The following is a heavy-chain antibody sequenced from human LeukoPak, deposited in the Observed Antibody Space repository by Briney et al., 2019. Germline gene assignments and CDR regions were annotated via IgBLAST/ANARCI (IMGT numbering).Heavy chain of an antibody. CDR2: IRYDGSNK. CDR1: GFTFSSYG. D-gene: IGHD6-19*01. J-gene: IGHJ4*02. CDR3: AKGNLEQWLVLGY. Sequence: GGSLRLSCAASGFTFSSYGMHWVRQAPGKGLEWVAFIRYDGSNKYYADSVKGRFTISRDNSKNTLYLQMNSLRAEDTAVYYCAKGNLEQWLVLGYWGQGTLVTVSS. V-gene: IGHV3-30*02.